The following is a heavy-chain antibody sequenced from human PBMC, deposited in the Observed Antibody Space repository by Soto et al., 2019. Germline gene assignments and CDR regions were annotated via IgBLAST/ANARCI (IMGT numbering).Heavy chain of an antibody. D-gene: IGHD2-15*01. V-gene: IGHV3-23*01. Sequence: PGGSLRLSCAASGFTFSSYAMSWVRQAPGKGLEWVSAISGSGGSTYYADSVKGRSTISRDNSKNTLYLQMNSLRAEDTAVYYCAKDLIWDCSGGSCYDYYYYYMAVWGKGTTVTVSS. CDR1: GFTFSSYA. J-gene: IGHJ6*03. CDR3: AKDLIWDCSGGSCYDYYYYYMAV. CDR2: ISGSGGST.